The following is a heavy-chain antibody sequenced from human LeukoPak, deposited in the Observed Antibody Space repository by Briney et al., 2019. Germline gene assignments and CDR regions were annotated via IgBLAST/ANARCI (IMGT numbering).Heavy chain of an antibody. J-gene: IGHJ6*02. CDR1: GFTVNSNY. CDR2: IYSGGRT. D-gene: IGHD3-10*01. V-gene: IGHV3-66*01. CDR3: ARDGSGSYSNYYYGMDV. Sequence: PGGSLRLSCAASGFTVNSNYMNWVRQAPGKGLEWVSVIYSGGRTYYADSVKGRFTISRDNSKNTLYLQMNSLRADDTAVYYCARDGSGSYSNYYYGMDVWGQGTTVTVSS.